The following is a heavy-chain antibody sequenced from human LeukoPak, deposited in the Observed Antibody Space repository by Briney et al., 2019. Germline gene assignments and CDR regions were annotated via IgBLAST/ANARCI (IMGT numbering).Heavy chain of an antibody. CDR1: GFTFSSYA. CDR2: ISGSGGST. J-gene: IGHJ4*02. CDR3: AKDTYYYDSSGYYPFDY. V-gene: IGHV3-23*01. Sequence: GSLRLSCAASGFTFSSYAMSWVRQAPGKGLEWVSAISGSGGSTYYADSVKGRFTISRDNSKNTLYLQMSSLRAEDTAVYYCAKDTYYYDSSGYYPFDYWGQGTLVTVSS. D-gene: IGHD3-22*01.